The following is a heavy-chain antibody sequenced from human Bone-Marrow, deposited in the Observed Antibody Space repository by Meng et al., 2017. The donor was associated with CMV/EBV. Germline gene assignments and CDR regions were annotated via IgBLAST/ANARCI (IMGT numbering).Heavy chain of an antibody. CDR1: GATFSIYA. V-gene: IGHV1-69*05. D-gene: IGHD2-15*01. CDR3: ARGGSGKNWFDP. Sequence: FQPSGATFSIYALSWVRQAPGQRLDWMGGIIPIFGTATYAQKFQGRVTITTDESTSTAYMELSSLRSEDTAVYYCARGGSGKNWFDPWGQGTLVTVSS. J-gene: IGHJ5*02. CDR2: IIPIFGTA.